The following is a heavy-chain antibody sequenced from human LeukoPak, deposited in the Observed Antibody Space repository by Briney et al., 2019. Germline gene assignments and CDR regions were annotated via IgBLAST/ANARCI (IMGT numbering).Heavy chain of an antibody. D-gene: IGHD2-15*01. CDR1: GGSISSYY. CDR3: ARVRCSGGSCYSMGYWFDP. J-gene: IGHJ5*02. Sequence: SETLSLTCTVSGGSISSYYWSWIRQPPGKGLEWIGYIYYSGSTNYNPSLKSRVTISVDTSKNQFSLKLSSVTAADTAVYYCARVRCSGGSCYSMGYWFDPWGQGTLVTVSS. CDR2: IYYSGST. V-gene: IGHV4-59*01.